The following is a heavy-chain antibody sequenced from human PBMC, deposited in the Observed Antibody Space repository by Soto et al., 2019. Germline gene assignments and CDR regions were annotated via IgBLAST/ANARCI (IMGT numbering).Heavy chain of an antibody. J-gene: IGHJ2*01. CDR2: IIPMFGTT. Sequence: QVQLVQSGAEVKKPGSSVKVSCKASGGTFSSYAISWVRQAPGQGLEWMGGIIPMFGTTNYAQKFQGRVTITADQSTNTAYMELSSLRSEDTAVYYCARVVTVVKSFHYWYFDLWGRGTLVTVSS. D-gene: IGHD2-15*01. CDR1: GGTFSSYA. CDR3: ARVVTVVKSFHYWYFDL. V-gene: IGHV1-69*12.